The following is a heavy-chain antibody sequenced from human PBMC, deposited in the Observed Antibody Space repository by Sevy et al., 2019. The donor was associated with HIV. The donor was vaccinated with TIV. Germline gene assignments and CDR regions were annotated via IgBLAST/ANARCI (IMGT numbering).Heavy chain of an antibody. J-gene: IGHJ3*02. CDR3: ARFPPQRAFDI. CDR2: VSYDGADT. CDR1: GSTFSNYA. V-gene: IGHV3-30*04. Sequence: GGSLRLSCAASGSTFSNYAMHWVRQTPDRGLEWVAVVSYDGADTSYADSVKGRFTVSRDNSKSTLYLQMNSLRVDDSAVYFCARFPPQRAFDIWGQRTTVTDSS.